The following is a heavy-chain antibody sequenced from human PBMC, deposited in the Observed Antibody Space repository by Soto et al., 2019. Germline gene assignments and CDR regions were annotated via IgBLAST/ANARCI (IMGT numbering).Heavy chain of an antibody. Sequence: GESLKISCAASGLSFTTYSMSWVRQAPGRGLEWVSSITSGSSVTFYADSVKGRFTISRDNAKNSLYLEMNSLRAEDTAVYYCARESEDLTSNFDYWGQGTLVTVSS. CDR2: ITSGSSVT. J-gene: IGHJ4*02. CDR1: GLSFTTYS. CDR3: ARESEDLTSNFDY. V-gene: IGHV3-21*01.